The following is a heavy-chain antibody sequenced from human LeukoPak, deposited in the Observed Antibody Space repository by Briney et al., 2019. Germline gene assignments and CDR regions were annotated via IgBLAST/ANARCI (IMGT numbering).Heavy chain of an antibody. J-gene: IGHJ4*02. Sequence: GGSLRLSCAASGFAFSSYSRNWVRQAPGKGLEWVSSISSSSSYIYYADSVKGRFTISRDNAKNSLYLQMNSLRAEDTAVYYCARSGFMITFGEHWGQGTLVTVSS. CDR1: GFAFSSYS. CDR2: ISSSSSYI. D-gene: IGHD3-16*01. CDR3: ARSGFMITFGEH. V-gene: IGHV3-21*01.